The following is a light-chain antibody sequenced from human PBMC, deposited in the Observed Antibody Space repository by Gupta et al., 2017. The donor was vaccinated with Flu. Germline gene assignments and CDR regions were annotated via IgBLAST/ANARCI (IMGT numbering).Light chain of an antibody. Sequence: SALTPPASATGSTDPSMTISCTGTSRDVGDFKNVSWYQQHPGKAPKLMIYDTIDRPSGEPDRFSGSQSGSTAALTISGLQAEDEADYYCGSYTRSNTRQVIFGGGTRLTVL. V-gene: IGLV2-14*03. CDR3: GSYTRSNTRQVI. J-gene: IGLJ2*01. CDR2: DTI. CDR1: SRDVGDFKN.